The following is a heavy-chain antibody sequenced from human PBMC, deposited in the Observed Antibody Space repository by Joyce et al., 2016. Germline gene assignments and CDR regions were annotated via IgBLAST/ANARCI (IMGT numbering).Heavy chain of an antibody. J-gene: IGHJ3*02. CDR3: ARGGVPDAFDI. D-gene: IGHD2-8*02. V-gene: IGHV3-21*02. CDR2: ITSSSNYI. Sequence: EVQLVESGGGLVKPGGSLRLSCVASGFTFISHSMNWVRQAPGKGLEWVSSITSSSNYILYEESLGGRITVSRDNAKNSLYLQINSLRAEDTAVYYCARGGVPDAFDIWGQGTMVAVSS. CDR1: GFTFISHS.